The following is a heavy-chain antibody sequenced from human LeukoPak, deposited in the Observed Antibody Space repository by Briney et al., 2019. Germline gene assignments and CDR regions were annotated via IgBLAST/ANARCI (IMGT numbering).Heavy chain of an antibody. CDR3: ARDGVEFYNWFDP. J-gene: IGHJ5*02. D-gene: IGHD2-21*01. V-gene: IGHV3-74*01. CDR1: GFTFTNYW. Sequence: GGSLRLSCAASGFTFTNYWMHWVRQAPGKGLVWVSRINSDGSSTTYADSVKGRFTISRDNAKNTLYLQMNSPRAEDTAVYYCARDGVEFYNWFDPWGQGTLVTVSS. CDR2: INSDGSST.